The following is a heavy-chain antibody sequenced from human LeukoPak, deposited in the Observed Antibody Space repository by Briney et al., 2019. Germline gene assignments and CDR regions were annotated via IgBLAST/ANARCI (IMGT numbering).Heavy chain of an antibody. CDR2: IYYSGST. Sequence: SETLSLPCTVSGGPISSYYWRWLPQPPGKALEWSGYIYYSGSTNYNPSLKSRVTISVDTSKNQFSLKLSSVTAADTAVYYCARHGSMIPSYYYGMDVWGQRTTVTVSS. V-gene: IGHV4-59*08. CDR3: ARHGSMIPSYYYGMDV. CDR1: GGPISSYY. D-gene: IGHD3-22*01. J-gene: IGHJ6*02.